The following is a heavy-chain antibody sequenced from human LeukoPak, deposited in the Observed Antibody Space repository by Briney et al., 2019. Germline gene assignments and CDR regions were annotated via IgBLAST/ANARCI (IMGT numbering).Heavy chain of an antibody. D-gene: IGHD2-2*01. J-gene: IGHJ6*02. CDR3: ARDAGHQLSRRNYYAMDV. CDR2: IWPSGST. CDR1: GGSISSGPYF. V-gene: IGHV4-30-2*06. Sequence: SETLSLTCSVSGGSISSGPYFWSWIRQSPGQGLEWIGYIWPSGSTNYNPSLSGRVAISLDKSRNHFTLMVTAVTAADTAVYYCARDAGHQLSRRNYYAMDVWGQGTTVTVSS.